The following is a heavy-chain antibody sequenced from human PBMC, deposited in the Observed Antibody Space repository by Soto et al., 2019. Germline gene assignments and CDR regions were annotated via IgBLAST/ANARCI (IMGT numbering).Heavy chain of an antibody. Sequence: RASVKVSCKASGYSFIDYYMYWVRQAPGQGFEWMGRISPKSGGTNYAQKFEGRVTVTWDTSLNTAYMELSSLISEDTAVYYCARPPGYISDWYYFDLWGQGTLVTVSS. CDR2: ISPKSGGT. V-gene: IGHV1-2*02. CDR3: ARPPGYISDWYYFDL. D-gene: IGHD3-9*01. CDR1: GYSFIDYY. J-gene: IGHJ4*02.